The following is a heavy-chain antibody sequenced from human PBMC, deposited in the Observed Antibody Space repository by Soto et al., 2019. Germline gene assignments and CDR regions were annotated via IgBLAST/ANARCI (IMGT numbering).Heavy chain of an antibody. J-gene: IGHJ6*02. CDR3: ARGGDYYYGLDV. CDR1: GYTFTSYG. CDR2: ISAFNGQT. Sequence: ASVKVSCKASGYTFTSYGVSWVRQAPGQGLEWMGWISAFNGQTNYIQKVQGRVTLTTEASTSTAYMELRSLRSDDTAVYYCARGGDYYYGLDVWGQGTTVTVSS. D-gene: IGHD3-16*01. V-gene: IGHV1-18*01.